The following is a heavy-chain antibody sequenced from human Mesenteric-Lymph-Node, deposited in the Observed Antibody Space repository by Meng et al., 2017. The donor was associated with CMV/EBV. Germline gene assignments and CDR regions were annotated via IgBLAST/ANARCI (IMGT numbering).Heavy chain of an antibody. CDR2: ISSSSSYI. V-gene: IGHV3-21*01. J-gene: IGHJ4*02. CDR1: GFTFSSYS. CDR3: ARGGRYFDWLLPDFDY. Sequence: GESLKISCAASGFTFSSYSMNWVRQAPGKGLEWVSSISSSSSYIYYADSVKGRFTISRDNAKNSLYLQMNSLRAEDTAVYYCARGGRYFDWLLPDFDYWGQGTLVTVSS. D-gene: IGHD3-9*01.